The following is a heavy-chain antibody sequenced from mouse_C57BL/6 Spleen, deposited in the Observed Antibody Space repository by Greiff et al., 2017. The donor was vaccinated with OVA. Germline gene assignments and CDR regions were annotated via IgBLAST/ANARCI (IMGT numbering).Heavy chain of an antibody. CDR1: GYTFTDYY. V-gene: IGHV1-76*01. J-gene: IGHJ2*01. Sequence: ESGAELVRPGASVKLSCKASGYTFTDYYINWVKQRPGQGLEWIARIYPGSGNTYYNEKFKGKATLTAEKSSSTAYMQLSSLTSEDSAVYSCARKRDYFDYWGQGTTLTVSS. CDR2: IYPGSGNT. CDR3: ARKRDYFDY.